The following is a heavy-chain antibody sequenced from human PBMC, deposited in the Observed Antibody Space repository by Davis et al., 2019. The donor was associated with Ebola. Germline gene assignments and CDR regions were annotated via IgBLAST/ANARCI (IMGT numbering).Heavy chain of an antibody. Sequence: LSLTCAVSGGSIRTHYWSWIRQSPGKGLEWIGYGYYGGRTDYNPSLKSRAIISVDTSKNHFSLNLSSVTAADTAIYYCARSVFYDSTGYYVHWYYDLWGRGTLVTVSS. D-gene: IGHD3-22*01. CDR3: ARSVFYDSTGYYVHWYYDL. J-gene: IGHJ2*01. V-gene: IGHV4-59*11. CDR1: GGSIRTHY. CDR2: GYYGGRT.